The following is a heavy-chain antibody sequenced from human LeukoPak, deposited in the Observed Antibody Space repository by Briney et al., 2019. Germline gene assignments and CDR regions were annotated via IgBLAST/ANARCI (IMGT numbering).Heavy chain of an antibody. D-gene: IGHD5-18*01. CDR2: ISSSSSYI. V-gene: IGHV3-21*04. Sequence: GGSLRLSCAASGFTFSSYSMNWVRQAPGKGLEWVSSISSSSSYIYYADSVKGRFTISRDNSRNTLYLQMNSLRAEDTAVYYCAKDMRGYNYGYFDYWGQGTLVTVSS. CDR3: AKDMRGYNYGYFDY. CDR1: GFTFSSYS. J-gene: IGHJ4*02.